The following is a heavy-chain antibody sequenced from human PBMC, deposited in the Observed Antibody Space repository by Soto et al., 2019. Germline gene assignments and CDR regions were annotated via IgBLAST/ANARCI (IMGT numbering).Heavy chain of an antibody. V-gene: IGHV1-8*01. J-gene: IGHJ6*03. CDR3: ARGTIQSPWDDYYYMDV. CDR2: MNPNSGNT. Sequence: ASVKVSCKASGYTFTSYDINWVRQATGQGLEWMGWMNPNSGNTGYAQKFQGRVTMTRNTSISTAYMELSSLRSEDTAVYYCARGTIQSPWDDYYYMDVWGKGTTVTVSS. CDR1: GYTFTSYD. D-gene: IGHD1-1*01.